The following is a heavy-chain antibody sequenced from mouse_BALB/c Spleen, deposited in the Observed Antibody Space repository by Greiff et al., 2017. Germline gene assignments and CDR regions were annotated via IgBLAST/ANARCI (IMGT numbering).Heavy chain of an antibody. CDR3: ARHYGRAMDY. CDR1: GYTFTSYW. CDR2: IYPGDGDT. D-gene: IGHD1-1*01. V-gene: IGHV1-87*01. Sequence: QVQLKQSGAELARPGASVKLSCKASGYTFTSYWMQWVKQRPGQGLEWIGAIYPGDGDTRYTQKFKGKATLTADKSSSTAYMQLSSLASEDSAVYYCARHYGRAMDYWGQGTSVTVSS. J-gene: IGHJ4*01.